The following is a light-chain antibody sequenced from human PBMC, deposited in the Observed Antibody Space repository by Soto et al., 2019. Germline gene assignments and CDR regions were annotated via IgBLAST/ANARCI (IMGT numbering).Light chain of an antibody. V-gene: IGKV1-5*03. CDR1: QSISSW. CDR2: KAS. J-gene: IGKJ1*01. CDR3: QHYNSYSEA. Sequence: DIQMTQSPSTLSASVGDRVSITCRASQSISSWLAWYQQKPGKAPKLLIYKASTLKSGVTSRFSGSGSGTEFTLTISSLQPDDFATYYCQHYNSYSEAFGQGTQVDIK.